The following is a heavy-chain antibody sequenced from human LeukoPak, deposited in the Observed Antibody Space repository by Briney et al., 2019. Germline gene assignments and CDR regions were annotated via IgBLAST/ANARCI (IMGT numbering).Heavy chain of an antibody. V-gene: IGHV4-59*01. CDR3: ARSVPQPIAARPSYAFDI. CDR2: IYYSGST. D-gene: IGHD6-6*01. Sequence: PSETLSLTCTVSDGSISSYYWSWIRQPPGKGLEWIGYIYYSGSTNYNPSLKSRVTIPVDTSKNQFSLKLSSVTAADTAVYYCARSVPQPIAARPSYAFDIWGQGTMVTVSS. CDR1: DGSISSYY. J-gene: IGHJ3*02.